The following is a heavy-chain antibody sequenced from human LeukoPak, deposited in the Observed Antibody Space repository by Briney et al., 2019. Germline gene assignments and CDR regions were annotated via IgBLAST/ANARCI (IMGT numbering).Heavy chain of an antibody. CDR3: AREIMGGTFDY. D-gene: IGHD1-26*01. CDR1: GFTFSSYA. V-gene: IGHV3-23*01. Sequence: PGGSLRLSCEASGFTFSSYAMSWVRQAPGKGLEWVSSISGRGGSTYYADSVKGRFTISRDNSKNTLYLQMNNLRAEDTAVYYCAREIMGGTFDYWGQEALVTVSS. CDR2: ISGRGGST. J-gene: IGHJ4*02.